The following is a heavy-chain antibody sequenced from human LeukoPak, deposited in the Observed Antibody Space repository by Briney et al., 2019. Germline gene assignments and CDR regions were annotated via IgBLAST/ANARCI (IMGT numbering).Heavy chain of an antibody. CDR3: ARDPAPGRYYFDY. D-gene: IGHD3-10*01. CDR2: IYYSGGT. Sequence: SETLSLTCTVSGGSISSGDYYWSWIRQPPGKGLEWIGYIYYSGGTYYNPSLKSRVTISVDTSKNQFSLKLSSVTAADTAVYYCARDPAPGRYYFDYWGQGTLVTVSS. J-gene: IGHJ4*02. CDR1: GGSISSGDYY. V-gene: IGHV4-30-4*08.